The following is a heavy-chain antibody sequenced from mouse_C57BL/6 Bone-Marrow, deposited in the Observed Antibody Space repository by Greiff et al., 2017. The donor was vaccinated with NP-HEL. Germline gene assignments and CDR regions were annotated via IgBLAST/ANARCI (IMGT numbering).Heavy chain of an antibody. V-gene: IGHV1-59*01. CDR3: ARELPYWYFDV. CDR2: IDPSDSYT. Sequence: VQLQQPGAELVRPGTSVKLSCKASGYTFTSYWMHWVKQRPGQGLEWIGVIDPSDSYTTYNQKFKGKATLTVDTSSSTAYMQLSSLTSDDSAVYYCARELPYWYFDVWGTGTTVTVSS. CDR1: GYTFTSYW. J-gene: IGHJ1*03. D-gene: IGHD1-3*01.